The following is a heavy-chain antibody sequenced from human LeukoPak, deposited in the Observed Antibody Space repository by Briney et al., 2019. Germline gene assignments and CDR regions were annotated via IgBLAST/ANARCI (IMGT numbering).Heavy chain of an antibody. J-gene: IGHJ6*02. CDR1: GYTFTSYD. CDR3: ARGRSPTFLEWFSGCYGMDV. V-gene: IGHV1-8*01. CDR2: MNPNSGNT. D-gene: IGHD3-3*02. Sequence: GASVKVSCKASGYTFTSYDINWVRQATGQGLEWMGWMNPNSGNTGYAQKFQGRATMTRNTSISTAYMELSSLRSEDTAVYYCARGRSPTFLEWFSGCYGMDVWGQGTTVTVSS.